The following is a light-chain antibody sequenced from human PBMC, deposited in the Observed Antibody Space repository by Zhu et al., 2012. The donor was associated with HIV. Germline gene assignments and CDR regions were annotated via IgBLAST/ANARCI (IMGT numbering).Light chain of an antibody. V-gene: IGKV3-20*01. CDR2: GAS. CDR3: QLYGTSPPLT. Sequence: EIVLTQSPGTQSLSPGERATLSCRASQSVSSTDLAWYQQKPGHPPRLLIYGASNRAADIPYRFSGSGSGTDFTLTISRLEPEDFVVYYCQLYGTSPPLTFGGGTKVEMK. J-gene: IGKJ4*01. CDR1: QSVSSTD.